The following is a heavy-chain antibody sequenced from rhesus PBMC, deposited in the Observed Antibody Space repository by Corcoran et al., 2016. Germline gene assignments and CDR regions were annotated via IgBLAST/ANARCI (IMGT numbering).Heavy chain of an antibody. V-gene: IGHV4-173*01. D-gene: IGHD3-3*01. Sequence: QLQLQESGPGLVKPSETLSLTCAVSGGSISSNNWSWIRQPPVKELEWIGRLRGSGGSTAYNPSLQSRGTLSTDSSKNQFSLALSSVTAADTAGYYCAGHWTGADYWGQGVLVTVSS. CDR2: LRGSGGST. CDR3: AGHWTGADY. CDR1: GGSISSNN. J-gene: IGHJ4*01.